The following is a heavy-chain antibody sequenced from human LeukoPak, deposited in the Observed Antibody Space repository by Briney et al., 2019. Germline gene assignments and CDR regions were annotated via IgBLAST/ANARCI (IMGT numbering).Heavy chain of an antibody. CDR2: IYYSGST. CDR1: GGSISSYY. V-gene: IGHV4-59*12. CDR3: ARRAITMIVVVRVVGFDP. Sequence: SETLSLTCTVSGGSISSYYWSWIRQPPGKGLEWIGYIYYSGSTNYNPSLKSRISISVDTSKNQFSLKLSSVTAADTAVYYCARRAITMIVVVRVVGFDPWGQGTLVTVSS. D-gene: IGHD3-22*01. J-gene: IGHJ5*02.